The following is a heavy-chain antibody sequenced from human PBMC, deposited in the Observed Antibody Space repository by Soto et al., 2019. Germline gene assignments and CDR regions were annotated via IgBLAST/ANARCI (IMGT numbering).Heavy chain of an antibody. CDR3: ARDAVAARSVYYFDY. CDR1: GYTFTSYA. J-gene: IGHJ4*02. V-gene: IGHV1-3*01. CDR2: INAGNGNT. Sequence: GASVKVSCKASGYTFTSYAMHWVRQAPGRRLEWMGWINAGNGNTKYSQKFQGRVTITRDTSASTAYMELSSLRSEDTAVYYCARDAVAARSVYYFDYWGQGTLVTVSS. D-gene: IGHD6-6*01.